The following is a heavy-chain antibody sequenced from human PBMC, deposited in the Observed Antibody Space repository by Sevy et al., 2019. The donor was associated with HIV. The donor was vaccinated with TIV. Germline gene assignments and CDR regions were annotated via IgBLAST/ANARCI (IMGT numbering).Heavy chain of an antibody. V-gene: IGHV5-51*01. D-gene: IGHD3-22*01. CDR3: ARRGYDSSGYPQSYFDY. CDR2: IYPDDSEI. CDR1: GYKFTSYW. Sequence: GESLKISCKGSGYKFTSYWIAWVRQMPGKGLEWMGIIYPDDSEIRYSPSLQGQVTISVDKSISTAYLQWTNLKASDTAMYFCARRGYDSSGYPQSYFDYWGQGTLVTVSS. J-gene: IGHJ4*02.